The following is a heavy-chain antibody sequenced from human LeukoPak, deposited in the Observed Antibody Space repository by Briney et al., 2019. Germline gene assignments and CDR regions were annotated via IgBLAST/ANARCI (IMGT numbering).Heavy chain of an antibody. V-gene: IGHV1-8*01. D-gene: IGHD6-19*01. Sequence: PGASVKVSCKAPGYTFTSYDINWVRQATGQGLEWMGWMNPNSGNTGYAQKFQGRVTMTRNTSISTAYMELSSLRSEDTAVYYCATRPYGSGWSDYWGQGTLVTVSS. J-gene: IGHJ4*02. CDR3: ATRPYGSGWSDY. CDR1: GYTFTSYD. CDR2: MNPNSGNT.